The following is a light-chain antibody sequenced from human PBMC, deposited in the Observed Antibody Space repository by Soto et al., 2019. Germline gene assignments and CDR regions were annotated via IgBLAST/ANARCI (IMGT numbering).Light chain of an antibody. CDR2: GAS. Sequence: DIQMTQSPSSVSAYVGDRVTIACRASQVISIHLAWFQQKPGKAPKSLIFGASNLQSGVPLKFSGSGSGTDFTLTIDSLQPEDFATYYCQQYHNYPPSFGQGTKVEIK. V-gene: IGKV1-16*02. CDR1: QVISIH. J-gene: IGKJ1*01. CDR3: QQYHNYPPS.